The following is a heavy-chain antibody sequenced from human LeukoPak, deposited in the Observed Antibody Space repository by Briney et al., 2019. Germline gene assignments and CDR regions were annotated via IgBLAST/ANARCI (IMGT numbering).Heavy chain of an antibody. CDR1: GFTFSSYW. J-gene: IGHJ6*02. Sequence: GGSLRLSCAASGFTFSSYWMSWVRQAPGKGLEWVANIKQDGSEKYYVDSVKGRFTISRDNAKNSLYLQMNSLRAEDTAVYYCAREGLRFLEWLSPDRYYVMDVWGQGTTVTVSS. CDR2: IKQDGSEK. V-gene: IGHV3-7*01. D-gene: IGHD3-3*01. CDR3: AREGLRFLEWLSPDRYYVMDV.